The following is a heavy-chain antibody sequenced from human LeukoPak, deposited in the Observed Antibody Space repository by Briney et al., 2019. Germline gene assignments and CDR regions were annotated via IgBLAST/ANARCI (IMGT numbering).Heavy chain of an antibody. CDR3: TRLVGAND. D-gene: IGHD1-26*01. Sequence: GSLRLSCAASGFTFSDHAMDWVRQAPGKGLEWVGRIRNKANSYTTEYAASVQGRLTVSRDDSKNSLYLQMNSMKTEDTAVYYCTRLVGANDWGQGTLVTVSS. V-gene: IGHV3-72*01. CDR2: IRNKANSYTT. J-gene: IGHJ4*02. CDR1: GFTFSDHA.